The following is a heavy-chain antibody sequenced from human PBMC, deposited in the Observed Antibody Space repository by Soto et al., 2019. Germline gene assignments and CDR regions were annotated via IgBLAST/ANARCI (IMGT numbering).Heavy chain of an antibody. Sequence: QVQLVQSGAEVKKPGSSVKVSCKASGGTFSTYTIIWVRQAPGQGLEWMGRIIPMLDITNNAQRFQGRVTLXAXXSTSTAYLELSSLRSEDTAVYYCTLGSWSAETFDIWGRGTMVTVSS. V-gene: IGHV1-69*02. CDR2: IIPMLDIT. J-gene: IGHJ3*02. D-gene: IGHD6-13*01. CDR3: TLGSWSAETFDI. CDR1: GGTFSTYT.